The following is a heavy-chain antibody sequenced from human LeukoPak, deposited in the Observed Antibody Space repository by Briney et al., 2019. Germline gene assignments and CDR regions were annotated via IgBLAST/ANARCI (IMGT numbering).Heavy chain of an antibody. J-gene: IGHJ4*02. CDR1: GFTFSSYS. Sequence: GGSLRLSCAASGFTFSSYSMNWVRQAPGKGLEWVSSISSSSSYIYYADSVKVRFTISRDNAKNSLYLQMNSLRAEDTAVYYCASSGRLARYWGQGTLVTVSS. D-gene: IGHD3-10*01. CDR3: ASSGRLARY. V-gene: IGHV3-21*01. CDR2: ISSSSSYI.